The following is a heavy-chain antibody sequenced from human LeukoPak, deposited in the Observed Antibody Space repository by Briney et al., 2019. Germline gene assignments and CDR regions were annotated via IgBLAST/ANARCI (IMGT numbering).Heavy chain of an antibody. D-gene: IGHD2-21*01. CDR1: GFTVSSNS. CDR3: ARGVGHIRGY. Sequence: GGSLRLSCAASGFTVSSNSLTWVRQAPGKGLEWVSVSYDTGNTYYADSVKGRFTISGDISKNTVYLQMNTLRAEDTAVYYCARGVGHIRGYWGQGTLVTVSS. J-gene: IGHJ4*02. V-gene: IGHV3-53*01. CDR2: SYDTGNT.